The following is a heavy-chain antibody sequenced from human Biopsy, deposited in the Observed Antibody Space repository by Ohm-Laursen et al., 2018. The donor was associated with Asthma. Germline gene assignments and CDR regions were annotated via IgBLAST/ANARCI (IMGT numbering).Heavy chain of an antibody. D-gene: IGHD3-9*01. CDR1: AYTITSNA. V-gene: IGHV1-3*01. J-gene: IGHJ3*02. Sequence: VSVKVSCKASAYTITSNAMHWVRQAPGQRLEWMGWINPGNGNTKYSQKFQGRVTITRDTSASTAYMDLSSLRSEDTAVYYCARTYYDFLTGQVNDALAMWGQGTVVTVSS. CDR2: INPGNGNT. CDR3: ARTYYDFLTGQVNDALAM.